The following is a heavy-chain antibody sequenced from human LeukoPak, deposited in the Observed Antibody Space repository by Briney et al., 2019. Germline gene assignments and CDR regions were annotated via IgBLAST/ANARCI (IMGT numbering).Heavy chain of an antibody. D-gene: IGHD3-10*01. CDR3: ARQAHYLDAFDI. Sequence: SETLSLTCTVSGGSISSYYWSWIRQPPGKGLEWVGYIYYSGSIKYNPSLKSRVTISVDTSKNQFSLKLSSVTAADTAVHYCARQAHYLDAFDIWGQGTMVSVSS. J-gene: IGHJ3*02. CDR1: GGSISSYY. V-gene: IGHV4-59*08. CDR2: IYYSGSI.